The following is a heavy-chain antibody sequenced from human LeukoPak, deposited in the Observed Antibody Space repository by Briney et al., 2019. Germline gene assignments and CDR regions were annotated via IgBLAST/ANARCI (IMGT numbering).Heavy chain of an antibody. CDR3: ARHSGNSGRAFDI. CDR2: IYYSGSI. CDR1: GGSITTYY. D-gene: IGHD4-23*01. V-gene: IGHV4-59*08. Sequence: SETLSLTCTFSGGSITTYYWSWIRQPPGKGLEWIGYIYYSGSINYNPSLKSRVTISIDTSKNHFSLKLTSVTAADTAVYYCARHSGNSGRAFDIWGQGTMVTVSS. J-gene: IGHJ3*02.